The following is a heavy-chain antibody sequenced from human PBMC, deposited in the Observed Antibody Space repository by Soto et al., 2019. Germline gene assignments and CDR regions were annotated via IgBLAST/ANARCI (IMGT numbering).Heavy chain of an antibody. CDR3: TGWGCDILTGYSAFDI. J-gene: IGHJ3*02. Sequence: QVQLVQSGAEVKKPGSSVKVSCKASGGTFSSYAISWVRQAPGQGLEWMGGSIPICGTANYAQKFQGRVTITADESTNTAYMELSSLRSEDTAVYYCTGWGCDILTGYSAFDIWGQGTMVTVSS. V-gene: IGHV1-69*01. CDR1: GGTFSSYA. D-gene: IGHD3-9*01. CDR2: SIPICGTA.